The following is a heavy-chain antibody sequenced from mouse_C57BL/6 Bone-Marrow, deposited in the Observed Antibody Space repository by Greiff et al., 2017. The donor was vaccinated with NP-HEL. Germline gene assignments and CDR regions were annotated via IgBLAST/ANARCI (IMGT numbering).Heavy chain of an antibody. D-gene: IGHD2-1*01. Sequence: EVQLVESGGDLVKPGGSLKLSCAASGFTFSSYGMSWVRQTPDKRLEWVATISSGGSYTYYPDSVKGRFTISRDNAKNTLYLQMSSLKSEDTAMYYCARPRGNYEDYYAMDYWGQGTSVTVSS. CDR2: ISSGGSYT. V-gene: IGHV5-6*01. J-gene: IGHJ4*01. CDR3: ARPRGNYEDYYAMDY. CDR1: GFTFSSYG.